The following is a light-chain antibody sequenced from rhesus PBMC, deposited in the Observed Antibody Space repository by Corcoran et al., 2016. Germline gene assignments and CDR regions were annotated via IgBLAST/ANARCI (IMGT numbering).Light chain of an antibody. CDR1: QGISSY. V-gene: IGKV1-28*01. CDR2: AAS. Sequence: DIQMTQSPSSLSASVGDTVTITYRASQGISSYLNWFQQKPGKAPKLLIYAASSLESGVPSRFSGSGSGTEFTLPISSLQPEDFAAYYCLQHNSYPLTFGGGTKVEIK. CDR3: LQHNSYPLT. J-gene: IGKJ4*01.